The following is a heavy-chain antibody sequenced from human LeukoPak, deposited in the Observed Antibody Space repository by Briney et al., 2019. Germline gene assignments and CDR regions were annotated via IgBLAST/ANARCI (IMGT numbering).Heavy chain of an antibody. J-gene: IGHJ4*02. D-gene: IGHD6-6*01. Sequence: ASVKVSCKASGYTFTGYYMHWVRQAPGQGLERMGRINPNSGGTNYAQKFQGRVTMTRDTSISTAYMELSRLRSDDTAVYYCARVWQLVSPTPMGYWGQGTLVTVSS. CDR1: GYTFTGYY. CDR3: ARVWQLVSPTPMGY. CDR2: INPNSGGT. V-gene: IGHV1-2*06.